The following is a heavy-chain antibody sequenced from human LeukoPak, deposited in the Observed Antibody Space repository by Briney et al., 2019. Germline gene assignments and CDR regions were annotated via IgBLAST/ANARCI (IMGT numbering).Heavy chain of an antibody. D-gene: IGHD2-2*01. Sequence: PGRSLRLSCAASGFTFTSYWMHWVRQAPGKGLVWVSLINSDGSTTKYADSVKGRFTISRDNSKNTLYLQMNSLRAEDTAVYYCAKDLVRVVPAAIFVLDAFDIWGQGTMVTVSS. J-gene: IGHJ3*02. CDR1: GFTFTSYW. CDR3: AKDLVRVVPAAIFVLDAFDI. CDR2: INSDGSTT. V-gene: IGHV3-74*03.